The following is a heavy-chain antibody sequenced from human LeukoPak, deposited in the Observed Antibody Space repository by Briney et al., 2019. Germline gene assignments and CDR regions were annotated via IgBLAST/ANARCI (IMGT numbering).Heavy chain of an antibody. CDR1: GFTFSSYE. J-gene: IGHJ6*04. CDR3: ARVIGYSYGVYYYGMDV. D-gene: IGHD5-18*01. V-gene: IGHV3-48*03. CDR2: ISSSGSTI. Sequence: PPGGSLRLSCAASGFTFSSYEMNWVRQAPGKGLEWVSYISSSGSTIYCADSVKGRFTISRDNAKNSLYLQMNSLRAEDTAVYYCARVIGYSYGVYYYGMDVWGKGTTVTVSS.